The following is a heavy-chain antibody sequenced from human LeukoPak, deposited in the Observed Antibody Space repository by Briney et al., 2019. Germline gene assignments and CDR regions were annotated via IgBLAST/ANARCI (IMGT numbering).Heavy chain of an antibody. J-gene: IGHJ4*02. CDR3: ASGRPLRTFDY. V-gene: IGHV4-39*01. CDR1: GFTVSSNY. D-gene: IGHD3/OR15-3a*01. Sequence: GSLRLSCAASGFTVSSNYMSWVRQPPGKGLEWIGSIYYSGSTYYNPSLKSRVTISVDTSKNQFSLKLSSVTAADTAVYYCASGRPLRTFDYWGQGTLVTVSS. CDR2: IYYSGST.